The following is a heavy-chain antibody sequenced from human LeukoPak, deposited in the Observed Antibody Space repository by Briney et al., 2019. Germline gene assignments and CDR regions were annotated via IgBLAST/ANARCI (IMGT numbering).Heavy chain of an antibody. Sequence: GGSLRLSCGASGFTFTSHWMSWVRQAPGKGLEWVSSISGNSRYIYYADSMRGRFTISRDNAKNSLYLQMNSLKPEDTAVYYCARVAEAAAFDSWGQGTLVTVSS. CDR1: GFTFTSHW. CDR2: ISGNSRYI. CDR3: ARVAEAAAFDS. D-gene: IGHD6-13*01. J-gene: IGHJ4*02. V-gene: IGHV3-21*06.